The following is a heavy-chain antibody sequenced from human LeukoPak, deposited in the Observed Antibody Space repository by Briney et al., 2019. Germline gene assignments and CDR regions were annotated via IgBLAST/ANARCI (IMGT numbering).Heavy chain of an antibody. CDR3: ARGIHDVVVVAAGYFDL. D-gene: IGHD2-15*01. CDR1: GGSISSGGYY. V-gene: IGHV4-31*03. Sequence: PSQTLSLTCTVSGGSISSGGYYWSWIRQHPGKGLEWIGYIYYSGSTYYNPSLKSRVTISVDTSKNQFSPKLSSVTAADTAVYYCARGIHDVVVVAAGYFDLWGRGTLVTVSS. CDR2: IYYSGST. J-gene: IGHJ2*01.